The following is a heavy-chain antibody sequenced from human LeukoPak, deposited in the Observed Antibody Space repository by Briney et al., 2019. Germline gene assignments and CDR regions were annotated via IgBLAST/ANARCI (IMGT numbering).Heavy chain of an antibody. D-gene: IGHD6-19*01. CDR2: IYTSGST. CDR3: ASDSGWYTPFDY. CDR1: GYSISSSYY. V-gene: IGHV4-4*07. J-gene: IGHJ4*02. Sequence: PSETLSLTCAVSGYSISSSYYWSWIRQPAGKGLEWIGRIYTSGSTNYNPSLKSRVTMSVDTSKNQFSLKLSSVTAADTAVYYCASDSGWYTPFDYWGQGTLVTVSS.